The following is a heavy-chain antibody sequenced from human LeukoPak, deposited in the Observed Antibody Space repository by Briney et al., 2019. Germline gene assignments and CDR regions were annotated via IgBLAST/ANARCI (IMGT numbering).Heavy chain of an antibody. CDR2: IYYSGST. Sequence: SETLSLTCTVSGGSISSSSYYWGWIRQPPGKGLEWIGSIYYSGSTYYNPSLKSRVTISVDTSKNQFSLKLSSVTAADTAVYYCARRPYSSSWYWDYWGQGTLVTVSS. CDR1: GGSISSSSYY. J-gene: IGHJ4*02. V-gene: IGHV4-39*01. D-gene: IGHD6-13*01. CDR3: ARRPYSSSWYWDY.